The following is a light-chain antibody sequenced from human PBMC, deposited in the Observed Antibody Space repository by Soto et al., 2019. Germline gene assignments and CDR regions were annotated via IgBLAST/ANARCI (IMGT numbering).Light chain of an antibody. CDR3: ATWDSSLFAVV. V-gene: IGLV1-51*01. J-gene: IGLJ2*01. CDR1: SSNIGNNY. Sequence: QPVLTQPPSVSAAPGQKVTISCSGSSSNIGNNYVYWYQQVPGTAPKLLIYDNYERPPGIPDRFSGSKSGTSATLGITGPQTGDEADYYCATWDSSLFAVVFGGGTKLTVL. CDR2: DNY.